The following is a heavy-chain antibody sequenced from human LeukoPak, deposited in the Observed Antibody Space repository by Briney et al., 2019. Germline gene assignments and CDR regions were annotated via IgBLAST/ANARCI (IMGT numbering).Heavy chain of an antibody. J-gene: IGHJ4*02. Sequence: GGSLRLSCAASGFTFSSYEMNWVRQAPGKGLEWVPYISSSGSTIYYADSVKGRFTISRDNAKNSLYLQMNSLRAEDTAVYYCASTHYYDSSGSFDYWGQGTLVTVSS. V-gene: IGHV3-48*03. D-gene: IGHD3-22*01. CDR2: ISSSGSTI. CDR3: ASTHYYDSSGSFDY. CDR1: GFTFSSYE.